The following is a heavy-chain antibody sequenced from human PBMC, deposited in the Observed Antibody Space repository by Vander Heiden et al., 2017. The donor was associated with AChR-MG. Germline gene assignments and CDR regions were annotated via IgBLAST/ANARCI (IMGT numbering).Heavy chain of an antibody. Sequence: QVQLVQSGAEVKKPGSSVKVSCKASGGTFSSYAISWVRQAPGQGLEWMGGIIPIFGTANYAQKFQGRVTITADESTSTAYMELSSLRSEDTAVYYCARDLRYCSGGSCFDFLGFDPWGQGTLVTVSS. CDR3: ARDLRYCSGGSCFDFLGFDP. CDR2: IIPIFGTA. CDR1: GGTFSSYA. V-gene: IGHV1-69*01. D-gene: IGHD2-15*01. J-gene: IGHJ5*02.